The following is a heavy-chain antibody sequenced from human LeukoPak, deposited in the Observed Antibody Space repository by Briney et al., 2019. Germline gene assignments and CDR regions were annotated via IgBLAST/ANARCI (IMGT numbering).Heavy chain of an antibody. CDR1: GFTFSSYA. CDR2: IWYDGSNK. J-gene: IGHJ4*02. D-gene: IGHD5-18*01. V-gene: IGHV3-33*03. CDR3: AKDHHTGGFESDY. Sequence: GRSLRLSCAASGFTFSSYAMHWVRQAPGKGLEWVAVIWYDGSNKYYADSVKGRFTISRDKSKNTVYLQMNSLISEDTAVYYCAKDHHTGGFESDYWGQGTLVTVSS.